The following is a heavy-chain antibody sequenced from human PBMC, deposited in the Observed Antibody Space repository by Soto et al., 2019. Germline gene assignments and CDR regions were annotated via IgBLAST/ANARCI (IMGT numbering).Heavy chain of an antibody. CDR1: GGSISSYY. D-gene: IGHD6-13*01. J-gene: IGHJ3*02. CDR2: IYYSGST. CDR3: ASPLGSSSHAFDI. V-gene: IGHV4-59*08. Sequence: QVQLQESGPGLVKPSETLSLTCTVSGGSISSYYWSWIRQPPGKGLEWIGYIYYSGSTNYNPSLKSRVTISVDTSKNQFSLKLSSVTAADTAVYYWASPLGSSSHAFDIWGQGTMVTVSS.